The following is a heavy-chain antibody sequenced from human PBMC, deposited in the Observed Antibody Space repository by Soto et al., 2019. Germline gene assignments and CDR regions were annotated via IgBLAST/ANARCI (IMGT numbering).Heavy chain of an antibody. CDR2: LSYDGSNK. D-gene: IGHD5-12*01. V-gene: IGHV3-30-3*01. CDR1: RLTLSSDA. CDR3: AREVDGSFDY. Sequence: QVQLVESGGAEVPPGRSLRLSCAASRLTLSSDAMHWFRQAPGKGLEWVAVLSYDGSNKYYADSVKGRFTISRDNSKNKRYLKINSLRAEDTALYYCAREVDGSFDYWGQGGMVIVSS. J-gene: IGHJ4*02.